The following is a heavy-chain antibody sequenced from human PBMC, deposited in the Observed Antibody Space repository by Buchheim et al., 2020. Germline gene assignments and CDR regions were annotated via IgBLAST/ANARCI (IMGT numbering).Heavy chain of an antibody. J-gene: IGHJ4*02. CDR3: ARAPEGYFDY. V-gene: IGHV3-33*01. CDR1: GFTFSSYG. CDR2: IWYDGSDK. Sequence: QVQLVESGGGVVQPGRSLRLSCVVSGFTFSSYGMHWVRQAPGKGLEWVAVIWYDGSDKYYADSVKGRFTISRDNSKNTLFLQMNSLRAEDTAAYYCARAPEGYFDYWGQGT.